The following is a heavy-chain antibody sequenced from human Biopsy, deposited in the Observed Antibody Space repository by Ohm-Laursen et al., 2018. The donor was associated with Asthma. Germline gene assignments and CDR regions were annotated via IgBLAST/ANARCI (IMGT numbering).Heavy chain of an antibody. Sequence: ASVKVSCTASGYTFINYAIHWGRQAPGQRLEGMGWINAGNGNTKYSQKFQGRVTISRDTSASTAYMDLSSLRSEETAVYYCARTYYDFLTGQVKDAFGIWGQGTMVTVSS. CDR2: INAGNGNT. J-gene: IGHJ3*02. D-gene: IGHD3-9*01. V-gene: IGHV1-3*01. CDR1: GYTFINYA. CDR3: ARTYYDFLTGQVKDAFGI.